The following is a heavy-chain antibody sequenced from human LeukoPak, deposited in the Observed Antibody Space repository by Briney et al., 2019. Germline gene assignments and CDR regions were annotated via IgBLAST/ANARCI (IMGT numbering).Heavy chain of an antibody. CDR2: ISYDGSNK. CDR3: AKDPPYYYDSSGYSE. V-gene: IGHV3-30*18. CDR1: GFTFSSYG. Sequence: TGRSLRLSCAASGFTFSSYGMHWVRQAPGKGLEWVAVISYDGSNKYYADSVKGRFTISRDNSKNTLYLQMNSLRAEDTAVYYCAKDPPYYYDSSGYSEWGQGTLVTVSS. D-gene: IGHD3-22*01. J-gene: IGHJ4*02.